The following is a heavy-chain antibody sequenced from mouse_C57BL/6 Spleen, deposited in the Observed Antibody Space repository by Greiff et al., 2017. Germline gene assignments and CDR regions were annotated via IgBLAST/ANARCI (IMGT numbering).Heavy chain of an antibody. CDR2: IYPGSGST. CDR3: ARSGSSCYVLAY. D-gene: IGHD3-2*02. J-gene: IGHJ3*01. Sequence: QVQLQQPGAELVKPGASVKMSCKASGYTFTSYWITWVKQRPGQGLEWLGDIYPGSGSTNYNEKFKSKATLTVDTSSSTAYMQLSSLTSEDSAVYYCARSGSSCYVLAYWGQGTLVTVSA. V-gene: IGHV1-55*01. CDR1: GYTFTSYW.